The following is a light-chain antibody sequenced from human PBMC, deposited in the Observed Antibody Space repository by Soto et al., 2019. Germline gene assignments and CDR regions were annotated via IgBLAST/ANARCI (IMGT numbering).Light chain of an antibody. J-gene: IGKJ4*01. Sequence: EIVMTQSPATLSVSPGERATLSCRASQSLNSNLAWYQQNPGQAPRLLIYAASTRATGIPARFSGSGSGTEFTLTISSLQSEDFAVYYCHQYNSWPLTFGGGTKVEIK. CDR2: AAS. V-gene: IGKV3-15*01. CDR1: QSLNSN. CDR3: HQYNSWPLT.